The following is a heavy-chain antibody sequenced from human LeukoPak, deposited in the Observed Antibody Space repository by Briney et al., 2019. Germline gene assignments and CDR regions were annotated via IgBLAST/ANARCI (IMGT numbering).Heavy chain of an antibody. J-gene: IGHJ5*02. V-gene: IGHV3-53*01. D-gene: IGHD3-3*01. Sequence: GGSLRLSCAASGFTVSSNYMSWVRQAPGKGLEWVSIIYSGGSTFYADSVKGRFTISRDNSKNTLYLQMNSLRAEDTAVYYCASNVGLEWSAGEFDPWGQGTLVTVSS. CDR2: IYSGGST. CDR1: GFTVSSNY. CDR3: ASNVGLEWSAGEFDP.